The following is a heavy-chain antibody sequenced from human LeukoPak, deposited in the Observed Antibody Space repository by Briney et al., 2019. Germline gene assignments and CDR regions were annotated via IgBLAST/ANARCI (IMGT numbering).Heavy chain of an antibody. CDR3: ATGLAVAGYWYFDL. CDR2: FDLEDGEK. V-gene: IGHV1-24*01. J-gene: IGHJ2*01. D-gene: IGHD6-19*01. Sequence: ASVKVSCKVSGYTLTELCMHWVRQAQGKGKEWMGGFDLEDGEKNYEKEYQGRVRMTEDTYKDTAYMELSSLRSEDTAVYYCATGLAVAGYWYFDLWGRGTLVTVSS. CDR1: GYTLTELC.